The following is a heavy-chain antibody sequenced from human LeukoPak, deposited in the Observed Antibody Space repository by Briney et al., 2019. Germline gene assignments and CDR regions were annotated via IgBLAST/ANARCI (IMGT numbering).Heavy chain of an antibody. CDR1: GFTFSNYW. CDR3: ARKPDYYGADY. J-gene: IGHJ4*02. D-gene: IGHD3-10*01. V-gene: IGHV3-74*01. Sequence: GGSLRLSCAASGFTFSNYWTHWVRQAPGKGLVWVSRIKGDGGSPTYADSVKGRFTISRDNAKHTLYLPMNSLRAEDTAVYYCARKPDYYGADYWGQGTLVTVSS. CDR2: IKGDGGSP.